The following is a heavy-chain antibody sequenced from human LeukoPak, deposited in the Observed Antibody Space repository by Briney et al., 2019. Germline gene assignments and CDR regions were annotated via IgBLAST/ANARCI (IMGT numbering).Heavy chain of an antibody. Sequence: AGGSLRLSCAASGFSFNNYWMHWVRQAPGKGLEWVANIKQDGSDKYYVDSVKGRFTISRDNAKNSLYLQMNSLRAEDTAVYYCASHGWVVVPAAIPYNLHSRQNAFDIWGQGTMVTVSS. V-gene: IGHV3-7*01. CDR3: ASHGWVVVPAAIPYNLHSRQNAFDI. CDR1: GFSFNNYW. CDR2: IKQDGSDK. J-gene: IGHJ3*02. D-gene: IGHD2-2*02.